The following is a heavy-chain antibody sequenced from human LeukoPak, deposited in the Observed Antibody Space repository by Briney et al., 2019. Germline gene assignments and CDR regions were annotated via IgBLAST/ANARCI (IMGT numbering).Heavy chain of an antibody. J-gene: IGHJ4*02. V-gene: IGHV4-39*01. D-gene: IGHD1-26*01. Sequence: SETLSLACTVSGGSISSSSYYWGWIRQPPGKGLEWIGSIYYSGSTYYNPSLKSRVTISVDTSKNQFSLKLSSVTAADTAVYYCARQLWELLPDYWGQGTLVTVSS. CDR2: IYYSGST. CDR3: ARQLWELLPDY. CDR1: GGSISSSSYY.